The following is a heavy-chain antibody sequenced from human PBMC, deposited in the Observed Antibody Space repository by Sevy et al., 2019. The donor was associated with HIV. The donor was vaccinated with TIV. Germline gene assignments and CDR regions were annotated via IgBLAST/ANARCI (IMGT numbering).Heavy chain of an antibody. CDR1: GFTFSSYA. Sequence: GGSLRLSCAASGFTFSSYAMSWVRQAPGKGLEWVSAISGSGGSTYYADSVKGRFTISRDNSKNTLYLQMNSLRAEDTAVYYCAQDVGGLGQWLGPTLTLSPYYFDYWGQGTLVTVSS. CDR2: ISGSGGST. V-gene: IGHV3-23*01. J-gene: IGHJ4*02. D-gene: IGHD6-19*01. CDR3: AQDVGGLGQWLGPTLTLSPYYFDY.